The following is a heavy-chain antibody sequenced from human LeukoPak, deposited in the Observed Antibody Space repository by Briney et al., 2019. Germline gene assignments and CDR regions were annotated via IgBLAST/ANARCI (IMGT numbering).Heavy chain of an antibody. CDR2: ISYDGSNK. CDR3: ASLVPAAILDAFDI. D-gene: IGHD2-2*02. CDR1: GFTFSSYA. Sequence: GGSLRLSCAASGFTFSSYAMHWVRQAPGKGLEWVAVISYDGSNKYYADSVKGRFTISRDNSKNTLYLQMNSLRAEDTAVYYCASLVPAAILDAFDIWGQGTMVTVSS. J-gene: IGHJ3*02. V-gene: IGHV3-30-3*01.